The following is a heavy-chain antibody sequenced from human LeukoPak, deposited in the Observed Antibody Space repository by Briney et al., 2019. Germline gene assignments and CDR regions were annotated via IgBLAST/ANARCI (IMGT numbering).Heavy chain of an antibody. CDR3: AREAKGVWGSYRFDY. CDR2: INHSGST. Sequence: SETLSLTCAVYGGSFSGYYWSWIRQPPGKGLEWIGEINHSGSTNYNPSLKSRVTISVDTSKNQFSLKLCSVTAADTAVYYCAREAKGVWGSYRFDYWGQGTLVTVSS. V-gene: IGHV4-34*01. D-gene: IGHD3-16*02. J-gene: IGHJ4*02. CDR1: GGSFSGYY.